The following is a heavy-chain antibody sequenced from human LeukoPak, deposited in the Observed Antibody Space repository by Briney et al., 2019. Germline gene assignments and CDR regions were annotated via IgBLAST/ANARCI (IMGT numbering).Heavy chain of an antibody. V-gene: IGHV3-53*01. CDR2: TYSGGST. J-gene: IGHJ3*02. CDR1: GFTASSNY. D-gene: IGHD5-18*01. CDR3: AWIQLWLSSDAFDI. Sequence: PGGSLRLSCAASGFTASSNYMSWVRQAPGKGLEWVSVTYSGGSTYYADSVKGRFTISRDNSKNTLYLQMNSLRAEDTAVYYCAWIQLWLSSDAFDIWGQGTMVTVSS.